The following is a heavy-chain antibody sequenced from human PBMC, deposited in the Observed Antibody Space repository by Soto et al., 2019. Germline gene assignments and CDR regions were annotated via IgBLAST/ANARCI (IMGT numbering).Heavy chain of an antibody. J-gene: IGHJ4*02. CDR2: INPNSGGT. Sequence: ASVKVSCKASGYTFTGYYMHWVRQAPGQGLEWMGWINPNSGGTNYAQKFQGWVTMTRDTSISTAYMELSRLRSDDTAVYYCAREGIAAAVNFDYWGQGTLVTVS. V-gene: IGHV1-2*04. CDR3: AREGIAAAVNFDY. CDR1: GYTFTGYY. D-gene: IGHD6-13*01.